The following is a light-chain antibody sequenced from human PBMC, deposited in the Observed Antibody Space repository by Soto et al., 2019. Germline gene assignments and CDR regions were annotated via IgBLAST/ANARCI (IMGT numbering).Light chain of an antibody. V-gene: IGLV2-14*01. CDR3: TSYTSSSWV. CDR1: SSDIGGYNY. CDR2: GVT. Sequence: QSALTQPASVSESPGQSITISCAGTSSDIGGYNYVSWYQQHPDKAPKLMIYGVTNRPSGVSDRFSGSKSGNTASLTISGLQAEDEADYYCTSYTSSSWVFGGGTKLTVL. J-gene: IGLJ3*02.